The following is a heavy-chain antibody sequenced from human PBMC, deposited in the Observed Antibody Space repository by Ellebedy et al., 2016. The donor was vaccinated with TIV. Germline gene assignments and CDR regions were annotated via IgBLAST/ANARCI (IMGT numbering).Heavy chain of an antibody. CDR1: GFTFSPYA. Sequence: PGGSLRLSCAASGFTFSPYAMAWVRQAPGKGLEWVASINNDGSGKYYVDSVKGRFTISRDNTKDSLFLQMNSLTAEDTALYYCADFHAAWGQGTLVTVSS. CDR2: INNDGSGK. J-gene: IGHJ5*02. V-gene: IGHV3-7*03. CDR3: ADFHAA.